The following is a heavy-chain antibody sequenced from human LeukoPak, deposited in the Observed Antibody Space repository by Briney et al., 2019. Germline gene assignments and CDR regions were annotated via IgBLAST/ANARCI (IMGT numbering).Heavy chain of an antibody. Sequence: SVKVSCKASGGTFSSYAISLVRQAPGQGLEWMGRIIPILGIANYAQKFQGRVTITADKSTSTAYMELSSLRSEDTAVYYCARDLSSSGSQDQGYWGQGTLVTVSS. CDR1: GGTFSSYA. V-gene: IGHV1-69*04. CDR3: ARDLSSSGSQDQGY. D-gene: IGHD3-10*01. J-gene: IGHJ4*02. CDR2: IIPILGIA.